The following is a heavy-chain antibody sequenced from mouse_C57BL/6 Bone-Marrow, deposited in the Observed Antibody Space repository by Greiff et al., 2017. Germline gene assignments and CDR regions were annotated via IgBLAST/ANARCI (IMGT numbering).Heavy chain of an antibody. CDR2: IYPGSGST. J-gene: IGHJ3*01. D-gene: IGHD1-1*01. Sequence: QVQLQQPGAELVKPGASVKMSCKASGYTFTSYWITWVKQRPGQGLEWIGDIYPGSGSTNYNEKFKSKATLTVDTSSSTAYMQLSSLTSEDSAVYYCARSGDYYGSRAWFAYWGQGTLVTVSA. CDR3: ARSGDYYGSRAWFAY. CDR1: GYTFTSYW. V-gene: IGHV1-55*01.